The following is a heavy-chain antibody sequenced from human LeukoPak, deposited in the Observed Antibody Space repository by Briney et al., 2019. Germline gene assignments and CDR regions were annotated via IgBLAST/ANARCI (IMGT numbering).Heavy chain of an antibody. CDR1: GFTVSSNY. J-gene: IGHJ5*02. CDR2: IYAGVST. D-gene: IGHD3-10*01. Sequence: HPGGSLRLSCAASGFTVSSNYMNWVRQAPGKGLEWVSVIYAGVSTYYSDSVNDRFTISRDNSKNTLYLQVNSLRAEDTAVYYCARGHYYGSGSYCWFDPWGQGTLVTVSS. V-gene: IGHV3-66*01. CDR3: ARGHYYGSGSYCWFDP.